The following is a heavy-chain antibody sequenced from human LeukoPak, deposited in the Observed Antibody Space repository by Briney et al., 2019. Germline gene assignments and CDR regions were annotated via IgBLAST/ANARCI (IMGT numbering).Heavy chain of an antibody. Sequence: KSSETLSLTCTVSGGSTSSYYWGWIRQPPGKGLEWIGYIYTSGSTNYNPSLKSRVTISVDTSKNQFSLKLSSVTAADTAVYYCASSGQRDAFDIWGQGTMVTVSS. V-gene: IGHV4-4*09. CDR2: IYTSGST. J-gene: IGHJ3*02. CDR3: ASSGQRDAFDI. CDR1: GGSTSSYY.